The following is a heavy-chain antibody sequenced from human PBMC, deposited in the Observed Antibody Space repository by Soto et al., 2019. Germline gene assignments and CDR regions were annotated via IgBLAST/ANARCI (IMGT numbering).Heavy chain of an antibody. CDR3: ARANRSFWNGYYRRYDYYGMDV. Sequence: HVQLVESGGGLVEPGGSLRLSCAASGFSFSDYYVNWIRQAPGKGLELISYTGRSLYPIYYADSVKGRFSISRDSAKNSVFLQMNSLRVEDTAVYYGARANRSFWNGYYRRYDYYGMDVWGRGTTVIVSS. J-gene: IGHJ6*02. V-gene: IGHV3-11*01. D-gene: IGHD3-3*01. CDR1: GFSFSDYY. CDR2: TGRSLYPI.